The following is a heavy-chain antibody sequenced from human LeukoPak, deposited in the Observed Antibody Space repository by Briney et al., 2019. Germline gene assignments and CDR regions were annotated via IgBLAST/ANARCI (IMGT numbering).Heavy chain of an antibody. CDR3: ARAVAAAGNAFDI. CDR2: ISSSSSYI. CDR1: RFTFSSYS. V-gene: IGHV3-21*01. Sequence: GGSLRLSCAASRFTFSSYSMNWVRQAPGKGLEWVSSISSSSSYIYYADSVKGRFTISRDNARNSLYLQMNSLRAEDTAVYYCARAVAAAGNAFDIWGQGTMVTVSS. D-gene: IGHD6-13*01. J-gene: IGHJ3*02.